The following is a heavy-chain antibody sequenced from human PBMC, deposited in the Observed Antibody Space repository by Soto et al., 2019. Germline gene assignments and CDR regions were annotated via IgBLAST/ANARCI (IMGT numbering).Heavy chain of an antibody. V-gene: IGHV1-69*13. D-gene: IGHD6-19*01. Sequence: GASVKVSCKASGGTFSSYRINWVRQAPGQGLEWVGGIVPIYRTADYAQKFQGRVTITADESTSTAYMELSSLISEDTAVYYCARGPQSRHSSGLDRMYYYHYGMNFWGQGTTVCVSS. CDR3: ARGPQSRHSSGLDRMYYYHYGMNF. CDR2: IVPIYRTA. J-gene: IGHJ6*02. CDR1: GGTFSSYR.